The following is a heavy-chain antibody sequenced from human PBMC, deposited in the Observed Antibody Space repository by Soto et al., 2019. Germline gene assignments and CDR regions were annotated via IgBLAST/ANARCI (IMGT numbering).Heavy chain of an antibody. J-gene: IGHJ6*02. Sequence: SETLSLTCTVSGGSISSSSYYWGWIRQPPGKGLEWIGSIYYSGSTYYNPSLKSRVTISVDTSKNQFSLKLSSVTAADTAVYYCARHVDSSSWYYYYYGMDVWGQGTTVTVSS. D-gene: IGHD6-13*01. CDR3: ARHVDSSSWYYYYYGMDV. CDR1: GGSISSSSYY. CDR2: IYYSGST. V-gene: IGHV4-39*01.